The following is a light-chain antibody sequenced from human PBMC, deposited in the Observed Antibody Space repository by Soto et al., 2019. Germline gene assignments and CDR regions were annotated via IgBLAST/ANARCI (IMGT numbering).Light chain of an antibody. V-gene: IGKV1-5*01. CDR3: QQYNDYST. Sequence: DIQMTQSPSTLSASVGDRVSITCRASQNVNRWLAWYQQKPGKAPNLLIYDVSTLESGVPSRFSGSGSETEFTLTISSLQTDDFATYYCQQYNDYSTFGQGTKVEVK. J-gene: IGKJ1*01. CDR1: QNVNRW. CDR2: DVS.